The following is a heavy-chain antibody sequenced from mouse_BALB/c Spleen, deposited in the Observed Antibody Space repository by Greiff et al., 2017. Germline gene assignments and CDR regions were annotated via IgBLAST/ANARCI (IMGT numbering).Heavy chain of an antibody. Sequence: QVQLKESGAELVRPGASVKLSCKASGYTFTSYWINWVKQRPGQGLEWIGNIYPSDSYTNYNQKFKDKATLTVDKSSSTAYMQLSSPTSEDSAVYYCTRRGGDYYAMDYWGQGTSVTVSS. V-gene: IGHV1-69*02. J-gene: IGHJ4*01. CDR1: GYTFTSYW. CDR2: IYPSDSYT. CDR3: TRRGGDYYAMDY.